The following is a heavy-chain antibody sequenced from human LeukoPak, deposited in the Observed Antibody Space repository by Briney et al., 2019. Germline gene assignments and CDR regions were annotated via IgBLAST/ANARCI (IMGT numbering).Heavy chain of an antibody. D-gene: IGHD3-10*01. CDR2: MNPNSGNT. Sequence: GASVKVSCKASGYTFTSYEVNWLRQATGQGLEWMGWMNPNSGNTGYAQKFQGRVTMTRNTSISTAYMELSSLTSEDTAVYYCARMDYASGTSHTNWFDPWGQGTLVIVSA. CDR1: GYTFTSYE. J-gene: IGHJ5*02. CDR3: ARMDYASGTSHTNWFDP. V-gene: IGHV1-8*01.